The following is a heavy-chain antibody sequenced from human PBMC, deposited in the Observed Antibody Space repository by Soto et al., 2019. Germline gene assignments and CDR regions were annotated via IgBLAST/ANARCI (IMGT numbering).Heavy chain of an antibody. CDR3: EKRRGAGGQFDY. Sequence: GGSLRLSCAASGFRFSSYDMSWVRQAPGKGLQWVSAISGYGDTTYYADSVKGRFTISRDNSKNTLYLQMNSLRAEDTAVYFCEKRRGAGGQFDYWGQGALVTVSS. CDR1: GFRFSSYD. D-gene: IGHD2-15*01. V-gene: IGHV3-23*01. CDR2: ISGYGDTT. J-gene: IGHJ4*02.